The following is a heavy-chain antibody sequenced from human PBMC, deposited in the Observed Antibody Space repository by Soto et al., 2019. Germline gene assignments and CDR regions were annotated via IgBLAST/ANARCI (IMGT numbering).Heavy chain of an antibody. V-gene: IGHV4-59*01. CDR2: IFYNGST. D-gene: IGHD6-19*01. Sequence: SETLSLTCTVSGGLIRNYNWSWGRQPPWKGLEWIGYIFYNGSTNYNPSLKSRVTILVDMSRNQVSLKLSSVTAADTAVYYCARGTGWYYYWGQGTLVTVSP. CDR3: ARGTGWYYY. J-gene: IGHJ4*02. CDR1: GGLIRNYN.